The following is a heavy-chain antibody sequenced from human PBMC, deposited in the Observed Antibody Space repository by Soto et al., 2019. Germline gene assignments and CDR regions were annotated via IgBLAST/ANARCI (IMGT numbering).Heavy chain of an antibody. V-gene: IGHV4-59*01. Sequence: SETLSLTFNVSVGSISSYYGSCIRQPPGKGLEWIGYIYYSGSTNYNPSLKRRVTISVDTSKNQFSLKLSSVTAADTAVYYCARVPRYYDSSGYDWFDPWGQGTLVTVSS. CDR3: ARVPRYYDSSGYDWFDP. CDR2: IYYSGST. D-gene: IGHD3-22*01. CDR1: VGSISSYY. J-gene: IGHJ5*02.